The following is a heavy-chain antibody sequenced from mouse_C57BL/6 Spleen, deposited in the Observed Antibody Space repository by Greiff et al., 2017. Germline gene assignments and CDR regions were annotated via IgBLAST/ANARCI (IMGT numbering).Heavy chain of an antibody. CDR1: GYTFTDYE. D-gene: IGHD2-3*01. Sequence: VKLVESGAELVRPGASVTLSCKASGYTFTDYEMHWVKQTPVHGLEWIGAIDPETGGTAYNQKFKGKAILTADKSSSTAYMELRSLTSEDSAVYYCTRSRDGYHGDYWGQGTTLTVSS. V-gene: IGHV1-15*01. CDR2: IDPETGGT. CDR3: TRSRDGYHGDY. J-gene: IGHJ2*01.